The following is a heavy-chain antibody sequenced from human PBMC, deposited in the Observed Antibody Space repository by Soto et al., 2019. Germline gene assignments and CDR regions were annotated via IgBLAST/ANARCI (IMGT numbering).Heavy chain of an antibody. CDR3: VKGEYYYDSSGYYPFDY. V-gene: IGHV3-64D*06. CDR2: ISTNGGST. J-gene: IGHJ4*02. CDR1: GFTFSIYA. D-gene: IGHD3-22*01. Sequence: SGGSPRLSCSASGFTFSIYAIPLVRPAPGEGLEYVSSISTNGGSTHYADSVKGRFTISRDNSKNTQYLQMSSLRADDTAVYYCVKGEYYYDSSGYYPFDYWGQGTLVTVSS.